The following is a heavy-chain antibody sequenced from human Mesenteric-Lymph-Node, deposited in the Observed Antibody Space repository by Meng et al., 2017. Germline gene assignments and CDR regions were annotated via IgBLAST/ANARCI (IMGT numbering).Heavy chain of an antibody. D-gene: IGHD2-15*01. Sequence: SETLSLTCTVSGGSISSGGYYWSWIRQHPGKGLEWIGYIYYSGSTYYNPSLKSLVTISVDTSKNQFSLKLSSVTAADTAVYYCARDTVVVVAATLDYYGMDVWGQGTTVTVSS. CDR3: ARDTVVVVAATLDYYGMDV. J-gene: IGHJ6*02. V-gene: IGHV4-31*01. CDR2: IYYSGST. CDR1: GGSISSGGYY.